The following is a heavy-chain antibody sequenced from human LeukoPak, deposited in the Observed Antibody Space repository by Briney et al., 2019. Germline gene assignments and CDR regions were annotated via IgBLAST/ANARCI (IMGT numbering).Heavy chain of an antibody. Sequence: SETLSLTCTVSGGSISSYYWGWNRQPPGPGLEWIGYIYSSGSTNYNPSLKSRVTIAVDTSKNQFSLKMSSVTAADTSVYYCARGANTSAYYYGIDIWGQGTTVTVSS. J-gene: IGHJ6*02. V-gene: IGHV4-59*01. CDR1: GGSISSYY. CDR3: ARGANTSAYYYGIDI. CDR2: IYSSGST. D-gene: IGHD1/OR15-1a*01.